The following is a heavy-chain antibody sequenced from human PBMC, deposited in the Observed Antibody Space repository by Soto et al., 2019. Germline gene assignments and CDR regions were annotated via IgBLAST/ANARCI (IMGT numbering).Heavy chain of an antibody. J-gene: IGHJ4*02. V-gene: IGHV3-15*01. CDR2: IKSKTDGGTT. CDR1: GFTFSNAW. CDR3: TSRXXXLVLDY. D-gene: IGHD6-19*01. Sequence: GGSLRLSXAASGFTFSNAWLSWVRQAPGKGLEWVGRIKSKTDGGTTDYAAPVKGRFTISRDDSKNTLYLQMNSLKTEDTAVYYCTSRXXXLVLDYWGQGTLVTVSS.